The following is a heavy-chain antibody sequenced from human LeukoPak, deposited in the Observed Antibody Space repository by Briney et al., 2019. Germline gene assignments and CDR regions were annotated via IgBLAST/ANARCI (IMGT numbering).Heavy chain of an antibody. Sequence: GASVKVSCKVSGYTLTELSMHWVRQAPRKGPEWMGGFDPEDGETIYAQKFQGRVTMTEDTSTDTAYMELSSLRSEDTAVYYCATDSAMVRGVMSYWGQGTLVTVSS. CDR1: GYTLTELS. CDR2: FDPEDGET. V-gene: IGHV1-24*01. J-gene: IGHJ4*02. D-gene: IGHD3-10*01. CDR3: ATDSAMVRGVMSY.